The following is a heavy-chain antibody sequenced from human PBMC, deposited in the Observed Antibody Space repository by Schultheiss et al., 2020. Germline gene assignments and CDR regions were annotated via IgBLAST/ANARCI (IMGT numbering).Heavy chain of an antibody. D-gene: IGHD6-6*01. CDR1: GFTFSSYA. CDR2: ISYDGSNK. Sequence: GGSLRLSCAASGFTFSSYAMHWVRQAPGKGLEWVAVISYDGSNKYYADSVKGRFTISRDNSKNTLYLQMNSLRAEDTALYYCAKASALYSSSYFDYWGQGTLVNVSS. CDR3: AKASALYSSSYFDY. J-gene: IGHJ4*02. V-gene: IGHV3-30*04.